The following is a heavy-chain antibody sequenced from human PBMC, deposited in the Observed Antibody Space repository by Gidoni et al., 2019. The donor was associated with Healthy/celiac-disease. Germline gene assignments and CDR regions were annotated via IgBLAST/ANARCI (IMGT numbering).Heavy chain of an antibody. Sequence: QVQLQESGPGLVKPSETLSLTCTVSGGSISSYYWSWIRQPPGKGLEWIGYIYYSGSTNYNPSLKSRVTISVDTSKNQFSLKLSSVTAADTAVYYCARRGGVPAARFYYYYYYYMDVWGKGTTVTVSS. CDR3: ARRGGVPAARFYYYYYYYMDV. J-gene: IGHJ6*03. D-gene: IGHD2-2*01. CDR2: IYYSGST. V-gene: IGHV4-59*01. CDR1: GGSISSYY.